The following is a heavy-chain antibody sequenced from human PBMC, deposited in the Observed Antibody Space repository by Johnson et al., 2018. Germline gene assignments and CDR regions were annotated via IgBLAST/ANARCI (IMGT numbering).Heavy chain of an antibody. J-gene: IGHJ6*03. D-gene: IGHD3-3*01. V-gene: IGHV3-30*18. Sequence: QVQLVESGGGVVQPGRSLRLSCAASGFTFSSYGMHWVRQAPGKGLEWVAVISYDGSNKYYADSVKGRFTISRDNSKNTLYLQMNSLRAEDTAVYYCAKNGQLRFLEWPPSYYYYMDVWGKGTTVTVSS. CDR1: GFTFSSYG. CDR2: ISYDGSNK. CDR3: AKNGQLRFLEWPPSYYYYMDV.